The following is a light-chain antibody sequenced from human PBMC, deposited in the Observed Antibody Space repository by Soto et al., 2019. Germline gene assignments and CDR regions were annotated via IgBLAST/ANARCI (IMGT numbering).Light chain of an antibody. CDR2: KAS. CDR3: QQYSSYWT. Sequence: DIQMTQSPSTLSASVGDRVTITCRASQSISSWLAWYQQKPGKAPKVLIYKASNLESGVPLRFSGSGSETEFTLTISSLQPDDFATYYCQQYSSYWTFGQGTKVEIK. CDR1: QSISSW. J-gene: IGKJ1*01. V-gene: IGKV1-5*03.